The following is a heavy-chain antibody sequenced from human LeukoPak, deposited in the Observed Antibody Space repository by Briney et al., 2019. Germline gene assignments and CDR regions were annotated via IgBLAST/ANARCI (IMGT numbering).Heavy chain of an antibody. Sequence: SVKVSCKASGGTFSSYAISWVRQAPGQGLEWMGRIIPILGIANYAQKFQGRVTITADKSTSTAYMELSSLRSEDTAVYYCARSVGLAGTQGWFDPWGQGTLVTVSS. D-gene: IGHD6-19*01. J-gene: IGHJ5*02. CDR3: ARSVGLAGTQGWFDP. V-gene: IGHV1-69*04. CDR2: IIPILGIA. CDR1: GGTFSSYA.